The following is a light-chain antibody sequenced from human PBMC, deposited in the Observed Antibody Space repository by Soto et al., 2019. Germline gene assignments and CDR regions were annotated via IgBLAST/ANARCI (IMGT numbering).Light chain of an antibody. V-gene: IGKV3-15*01. CDR2: GAS. CDR3: QQYKSWPLT. Sequence: EIVMTQSPATLSVSPGERATLSCRASQSVNSNLAWYQQKPGQAPRLLIYGASSRATVIPARFSGSGSGTDFTLTISSLQSEDFAIYFCQQYKSWPLTFGQGTKVEIK. CDR1: QSVNSN. J-gene: IGKJ1*01.